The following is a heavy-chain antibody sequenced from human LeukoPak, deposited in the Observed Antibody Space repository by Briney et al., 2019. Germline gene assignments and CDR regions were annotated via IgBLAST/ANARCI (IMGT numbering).Heavy chain of an antibody. CDR1: GFTFSNYL. CDR2: INSDESNT. CDR3: RRGGNGIDI. Sequence: GGSLRLSCAASGFTFSNYLMHWVRQAPGKGLVWVSRINSDESNTNSYAASVKGRFTFSKDNANNTLYRKMNSLRAEDTAVYFSRRGGNGIDIWGQGTTVIVSS. J-gene: IGHJ3*02. V-gene: IGHV3-74*01. D-gene: IGHD2-8*01.